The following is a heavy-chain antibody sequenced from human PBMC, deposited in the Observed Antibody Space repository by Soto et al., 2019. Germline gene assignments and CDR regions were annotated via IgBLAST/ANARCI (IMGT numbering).Heavy chain of an antibody. D-gene: IGHD3-22*01. Sequence: SETLSLTCTVSGCSISSYYWSWIRQPPGKGLEWIGYIYYTGSTNYNPSLKSRVTISVDTSKNQFSLKLSSVTAAETAVYYCARGDGSGYQFFDYWGQGTPVTVSS. CDR3: ARGDGSGYQFFDY. J-gene: IGHJ4*02. CDR1: GCSISSYY. CDR2: IYYTGST. V-gene: IGHV4-59*08.